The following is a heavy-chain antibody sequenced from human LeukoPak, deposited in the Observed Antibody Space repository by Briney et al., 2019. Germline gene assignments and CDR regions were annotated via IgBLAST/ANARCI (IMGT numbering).Heavy chain of an antibody. V-gene: IGHV4-4*02. Sequence: PSETLSLTCAVSGVSISSTNWWSWVRQPPGKGLEWIGEIYHSESTNYNPSLKSRVTMSVDQSKNQFSLKLSSVTAADTAVYYCARRYSPIDYWGQGTLVTVSS. CDR2: IYHSEST. D-gene: IGHD5-18*01. J-gene: IGHJ4*02. CDR1: GVSISSTNW. CDR3: ARRYSPIDY.